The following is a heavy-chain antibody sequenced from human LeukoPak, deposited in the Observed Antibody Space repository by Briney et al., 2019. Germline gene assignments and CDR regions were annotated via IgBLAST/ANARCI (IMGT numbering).Heavy chain of an antibody. CDR1: GYTFTSYG. V-gene: IGHV1-18*01. D-gene: IGHD3-9*01. CDR2: ISAYNGNT. Sequence: ASVKVSCKASGYTFTSYGISWVRQPPGQGLEWMGWISAYNGNTNYAQKLQGRVTMTTDTSTSTAYMELRSLRSDDTAVYYCARGDRLPGYSAPVGDYWGQGTLVTVSS. CDR3: ARGDRLPGYSAPVGDY. J-gene: IGHJ4*02.